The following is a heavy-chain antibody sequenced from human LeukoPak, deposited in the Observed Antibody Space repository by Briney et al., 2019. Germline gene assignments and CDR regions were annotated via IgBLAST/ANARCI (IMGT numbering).Heavy chain of an antibody. J-gene: IGHJ5*02. D-gene: IGHD6-13*01. CDR3: VKDPSYNTAAAKPWFDP. CDR2: ISSNGGST. Sequence: GGSLRPSCSASGFTFSSYAMHWVRQAPGKGLEYVSAISSNGGSTYYADSVKGRFAISRDNSKNTLYLQRSSLRAEDTAVYYCVKDPSYNTAAAKPWFDPWGQGTLVTVSS. CDR1: GFTFSSYA. V-gene: IGHV3-64D*06.